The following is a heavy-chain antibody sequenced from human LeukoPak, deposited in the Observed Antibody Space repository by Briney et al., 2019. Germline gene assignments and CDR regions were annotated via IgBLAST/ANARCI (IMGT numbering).Heavy chain of an antibody. D-gene: IGHD3-10*01. J-gene: IGHJ3*02. V-gene: IGHV4-34*01. CDR1: GGSFSGYY. CDR2: INHSGST. CDR3: AKSNGYGLVDI. Sequence: ASETLSLTCAVYGGSFSGYYWSWIRQPPGKGLEWIGEINHSGSTNYSPSLKSRVTISLDTSRNQFSLKLNSVTAADTAVYYCAKSNGYGLVDIWGQGTMVTVSS.